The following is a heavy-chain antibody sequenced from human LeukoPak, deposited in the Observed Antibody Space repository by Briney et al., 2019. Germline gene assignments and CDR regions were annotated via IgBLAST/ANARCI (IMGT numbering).Heavy chain of an antibody. CDR3: ASHKSDYGGNFYEGTFDP. CDR2: IYYSGST. D-gene: IGHD4-23*01. V-gene: IGHV4-59*08. CDR1: GGSISSYS. J-gene: IGHJ5*02. Sequence: PSETLSLTCTVSGGSISSYSWSWIRQPPGKGLEWIGYIYYSGSTNYNPSLKSRVTISVDTSKNQFSLKLSSVTAADTAVYYCASHKSDYGGNFYEGTFDPWGQGTLVTVSS.